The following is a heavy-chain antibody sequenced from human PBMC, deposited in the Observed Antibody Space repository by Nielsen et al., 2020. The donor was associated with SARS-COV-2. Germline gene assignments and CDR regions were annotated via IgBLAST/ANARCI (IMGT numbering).Heavy chain of an antibody. CDR1: GYTLTELS. CDR3: ARVSQGVVVPAAMLPYYGMDV. J-gene: IGHJ6*02. Sequence: ASVKVSCKVSGYTLTELSMHWVRQAPGKGLEWMGGFDPEDGETIYAQKFQGRVTITADKSTSTAYMELSSLRSEDTAVYYCARVSQGVVVPAAMLPYYGMDVWGQGTTVTVSS. D-gene: IGHD2-2*01. CDR2: FDPEDGET. V-gene: IGHV1-24*01.